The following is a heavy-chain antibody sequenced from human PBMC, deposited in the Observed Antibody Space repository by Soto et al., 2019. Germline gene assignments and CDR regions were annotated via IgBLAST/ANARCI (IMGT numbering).Heavy chain of an antibody. CDR2: IYYSGST. Sequence: TLSLTCTVSGGSISSGDYYWSWIRQPPGKGLEWIGYIYYSGSTYYNPSLKSRVTISVDTSKNQFSLKLSSVTAADTAVYYCANTNWNYGMFDGMDVWGQGTTVTVSS. CDR1: GGSISSGDYY. D-gene: IGHD1-7*01. CDR3: ANTNWNYGMFDGMDV. J-gene: IGHJ6*02. V-gene: IGHV4-30-4*01.